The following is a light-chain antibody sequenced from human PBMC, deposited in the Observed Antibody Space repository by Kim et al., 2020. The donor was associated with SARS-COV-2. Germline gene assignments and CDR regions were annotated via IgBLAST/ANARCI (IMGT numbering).Light chain of an antibody. CDR2: GAS. J-gene: IGKJ1*01. CDR3: LQYNNWPRT. Sequence: EIVMTQSPAILSVSPGERVTLSCRASQSVSHNLAWYQQKRGQTPRLLISGASARATGVPDRFSGGGSGTEFTLTISSLQSEDFAVYYCLQYNNWPRTFGQGTKVDIK. V-gene: IGKV3-15*01. CDR1: QSVSHN.